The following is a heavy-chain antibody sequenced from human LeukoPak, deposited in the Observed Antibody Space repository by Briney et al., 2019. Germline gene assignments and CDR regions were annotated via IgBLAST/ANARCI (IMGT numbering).Heavy chain of an antibody. CDR2: INHSGST. CDR1: GASLSAYH. Sequence: SETLSLTCAIDGASLSAYHWTWIRQPPGKGLEWIGEINHSGSTNYNPSLKSRVTISVDTSKNQFSLKLSSVTAADTAVYYCARRGRGTHYDILTGYYRYYYFDYWGQGTLVTVSS. D-gene: IGHD3-9*01. CDR3: ARRGRGTHYDILTGYYRYYYFDY. V-gene: IGHV4-34*01. J-gene: IGHJ4*02.